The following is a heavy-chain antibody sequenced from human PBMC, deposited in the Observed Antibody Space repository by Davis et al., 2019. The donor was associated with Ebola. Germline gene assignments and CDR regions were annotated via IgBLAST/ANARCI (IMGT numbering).Heavy chain of an antibody. D-gene: IGHD3-10*01. Sequence: SETLSLTCGVSGGSISSNNWWRWVRQPPGKGPEWIGEIYHSGSTYYNPSLKSRVTISLDRSTNQFSLNLTSVTAADTAVYYCARGGERSDWFDPWGQGTLVTVSS. V-gene: IGHV4-4*02. CDR1: GGSISSNNW. J-gene: IGHJ5*02. CDR3: ARGGERSDWFDP. CDR2: IYHSGST.